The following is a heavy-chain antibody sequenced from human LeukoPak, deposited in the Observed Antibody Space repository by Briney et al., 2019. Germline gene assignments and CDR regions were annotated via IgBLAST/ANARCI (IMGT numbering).Heavy chain of an antibody. CDR2: ISGSGVST. V-gene: IGHV3-23*01. D-gene: IGHD3-10*01. Sequence: PGGSLRLSCAASGFTFISYAMSWVRQAPGKGLEWVSTISGSGVSTNFADSVKGRFTISRDNSKNTLYLQMNSLRAEDTAVYYCAKDGYGSGSYYTLNFDYWGQGTLVTVSS. J-gene: IGHJ4*02. CDR3: AKDGYGSGSYYTLNFDY. CDR1: GFTFISYA.